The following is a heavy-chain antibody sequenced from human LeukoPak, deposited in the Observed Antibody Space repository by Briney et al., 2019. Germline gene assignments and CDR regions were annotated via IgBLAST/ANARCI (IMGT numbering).Heavy chain of an antibody. CDR2: IYHSGST. Sequence: LRLSCAASGFTFSDYYMSWIRQAPGKGLEWIGYIYHSGSTYYNPSLKSRVTISVDRSKNQFSLKLSSVTAADTAVYYCARGELGRQVNDAFDIWGQGTMVTVSS. CDR1: GFTFSDYY. CDR3: ARGELGRQVNDAFDI. D-gene: IGHD3-10*01. J-gene: IGHJ3*02. V-gene: IGHV4-30-2*01.